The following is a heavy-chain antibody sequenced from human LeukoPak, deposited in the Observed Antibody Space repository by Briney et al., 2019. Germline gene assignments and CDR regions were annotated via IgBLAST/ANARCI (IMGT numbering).Heavy chain of an antibody. V-gene: IGHV4-59*12. J-gene: IGHJ4*02. CDR2: IYYTGST. CDR1: GGSINTYY. Sequence: SETLSLTCIVSGGSINTYYWTWIRQSPGKALEWIGCIYYTGSTTYNPSLKSRVTMSADTSKNQFSLKLSSVTAADTAVYYCARVMMAMAQAPRRRVGYFDYWGQGTLVTVSS. CDR3: ARVMMAMAQAPRRRVGYFDY. D-gene: IGHD5-24*01.